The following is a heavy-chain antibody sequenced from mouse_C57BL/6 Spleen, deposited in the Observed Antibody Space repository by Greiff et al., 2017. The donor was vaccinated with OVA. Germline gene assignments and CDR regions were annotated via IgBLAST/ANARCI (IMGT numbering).Heavy chain of an antibody. CDR3: ARRGVYDGYYDAMDY. V-gene: IGHV1-26*01. J-gene: IGHJ4*01. CDR2: INPNNGGT. CDR1: GYTFTDYY. Sequence: VQLQQSGPELVKPGASVKISCKASGYTFTDYYMNWVKQSHGKSLEWIGDINPNNGGTSYNQKFKGKATLTVDKSSCTAYMELRSLTSEDSAVYYYARRGVYDGYYDAMDYWGQGTSVTVSS. D-gene: IGHD2-3*01.